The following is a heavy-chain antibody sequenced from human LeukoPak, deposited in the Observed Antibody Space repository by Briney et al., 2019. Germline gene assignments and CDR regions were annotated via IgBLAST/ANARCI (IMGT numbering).Heavy chain of an antibody. CDR1: GGSINRYY. D-gene: IGHD3-10*01. CDR2: IYYSGST. Sequence: SETLSLTCTVSGGSINRYYWSWIRQPPGKGLEWIGHIYYSGSTNYNPSLKSRVTISVDTSKNQFSLKLSSVTAADTAAYYCAREVGYYYGSGGNYYYYGLDVWGQGTTVTVSS. J-gene: IGHJ6*02. V-gene: IGHV4-59*01. CDR3: AREVGYYYGSGGNYYYYGLDV.